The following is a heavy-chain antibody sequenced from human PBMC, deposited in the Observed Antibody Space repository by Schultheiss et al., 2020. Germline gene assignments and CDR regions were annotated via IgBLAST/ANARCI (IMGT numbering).Heavy chain of an antibody. CDR1: GFTVSSNY. D-gene: IGHD2-2*01. Sequence: GGSLRLSCAASGFTVSSNYMSWVRQAPGKGLEWVAVIWYDGGNKYYADSVKGRFTISRDNSKNTLYLQMNSLRAEDTAVYYCARDPYCSSTSCYGDYYYYGMDVWGQGTTVTVSS. V-gene: IGHV3-33*08. CDR2: IWYDGGNK. CDR3: ARDPYCSSTSCYGDYYYYGMDV. J-gene: IGHJ6*02.